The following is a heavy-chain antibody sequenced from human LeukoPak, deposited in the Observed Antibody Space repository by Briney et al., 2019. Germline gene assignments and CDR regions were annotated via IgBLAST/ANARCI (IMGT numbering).Heavy chain of an antibody. Sequence: GGSLRLSCAASGFTFSSYGMHWVRQAPGKGLEWVAVISYDGSNKYYADSVKGRFTISRDNSKNTLYLQMNSLRAEDTAVYYCAKDRSGYYYGGLDYWGQGTLVTVSS. V-gene: IGHV3-30*18. D-gene: IGHD3-22*01. CDR3: AKDRSGYYYGGLDY. CDR2: ISYDGSNK. CDR1: GFTFSSYG. J-gene: IGHJ4*02.